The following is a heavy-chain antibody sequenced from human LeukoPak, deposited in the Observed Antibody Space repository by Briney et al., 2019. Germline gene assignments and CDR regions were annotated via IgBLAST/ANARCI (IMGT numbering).Heavy chain of an antibody. CDR3: ARDRIQLWEYYYYYYFMDV. D-gene: IGHD5-18*01. Sequence: ASVKLSCKASGYTFTGYYMHWVRQAPGQGLEWMGRINPNSGGTNYAQKFQGRVTMTRDTSISTAYMELSRLRSDDTAVYYCARDRIQLWEYYYYYYFMDVCAKRPRSPSP. CDR2: INPNSGGT. V-gene: IGHV1-2*06. CDR1: GYTFTGYY. J-gene: IGHJ6*03.